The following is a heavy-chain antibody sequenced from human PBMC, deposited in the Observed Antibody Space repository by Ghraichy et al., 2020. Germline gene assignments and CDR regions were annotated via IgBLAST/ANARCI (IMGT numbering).Heavy chain of an antibody. V-gene: IGHV4-34*01. CDR1: GGSFSGYY. CDR3: ARGDSYYYYGMDV. J-gene: IGHJ6*02. Sequence: GSLRLSCAVYGGSFSGYYWSWIRQPPGKGLEWIGEINHTGSTNYNPSLKSRVTISVDTSKNQFSLKLSSVTAADTAVYYCARGDSYYYYGMDVWGQGTTVTVSS. CDR2: INHTGST. D-gene: IGHD3/OR15-3a*01.